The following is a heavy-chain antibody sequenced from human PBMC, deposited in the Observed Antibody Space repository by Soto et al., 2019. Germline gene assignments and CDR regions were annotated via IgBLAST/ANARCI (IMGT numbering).Heavy chain of an antibody. CDR1: GFSFTTAGVA. Sequence: TLVNPTQTLTLTCTFSGFSFTTAGVAVGWIRQTPGGALEWLTLIYYNDDRRFSPSLKTRLTITGATSKNQVVLSLTNVDPGDTATYFCAHSDGGYEIIYFDFWGQGIPVTVSS. CDR2: IYYNDDR. D-gene: IGHD5-12*01. V-gene: IGHV2-5*01. J-gene: IGHJ4*02. CDR3: AHSDGGYEIIYFDF.